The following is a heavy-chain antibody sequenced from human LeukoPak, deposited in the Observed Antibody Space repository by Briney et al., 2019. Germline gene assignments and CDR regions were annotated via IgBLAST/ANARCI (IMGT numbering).Heavy chain of an antibody. CDR2: IKQDGSEK. V-gene: IGHV3-7*01. CDR3: ARDKADYYGSGSSPY. J-gene: IGHJ4*02. Sequence: GGSLRLSCEASGFTFSSYWMSWVRQAPGKGLEWVANIKQDGSEKYYVDSVKGRFTISRDNAKNSLYLQMNSLRAEDTAVYYCARDKADYYGSGSSPYWGQGTLVTVSS. D-gene: IGHD3-10*01. CDR1: GFTFSSYW.